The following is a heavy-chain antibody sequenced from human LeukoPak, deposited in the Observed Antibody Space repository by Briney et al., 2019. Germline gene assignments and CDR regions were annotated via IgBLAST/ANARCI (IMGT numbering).Heavy chain of an antibody. CDR1: GGTFSSYA. V-gene: IGHV1-69*01. Sequence: SVKVSCKASGGTFSSYAISWVRQAPGQGLEWMGGIIPIFGTANYAQKFQGRVTITAAESTSTAYMELSSLRSEDTAVYYCARVGGSYDILTGHNLFFDYWGQGTLVTVSS. D-gene: IGHD3-9*01. CDR3: ARVGGSYDILTGHNLFFDY. J-gene: IGHJ4*02. CDR2: IIPIFGTA.